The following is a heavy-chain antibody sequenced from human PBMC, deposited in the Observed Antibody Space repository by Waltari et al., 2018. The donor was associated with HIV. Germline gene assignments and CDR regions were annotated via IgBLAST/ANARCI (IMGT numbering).Heavy chain of an antibody. J-gene: IGHJ4*02. V-gene: IGHV1-46*01. Sequence: QVQLVQSGAEEKKPGASVRVSCKASGYTFTGYFIHWVRQAPGKGLEWMGIIDPSGDSTAYAQKFQGRVTRTSDTSTSSAYMEISSLTSDDTAVYYCARDLAVVVFKASYFFDYWGQGSLITVS. D-gene: IGHD2-15*01. CDR3: ARDLAVVVFKASYFFDY. CDR1: GYTFTGYF. CDR2: IDPSGDST.